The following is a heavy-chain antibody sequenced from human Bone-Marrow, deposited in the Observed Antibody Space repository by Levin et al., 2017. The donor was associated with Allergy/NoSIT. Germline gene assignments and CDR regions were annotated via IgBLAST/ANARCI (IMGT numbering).Heavy chain of an antibody. V-gene: IGHV3-74*01. D-gene: IGHD5/OR15-5a*01. Sequence: PGGSLRLSCAASGFTFSSYWMHWVRQAPGTGLVWVSRINSDGSITNYADSVKGRFTISRDNARSTLFLQMTSLRADDTGVYYCAREIVFSGIGAYYWGQGALVTVSS. CDR2: INSDGSIT. CDR3: AREIVFSGIGAYY. CDR1: GFTFSSYW. J-gene: IGHJ4*02.